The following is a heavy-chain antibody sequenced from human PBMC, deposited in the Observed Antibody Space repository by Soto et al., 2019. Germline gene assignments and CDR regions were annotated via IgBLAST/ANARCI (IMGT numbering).Heavy chain of an antibody. J-gene: IGHJ4*02. CDR3: ARHLVAAAGTY. D-gene: IGHD6-13*01. CDR1: GGSISSSSYY. Sequence: QLQLQESGPGLVKPSETLSLTCTVSGGSISSSSYYWGWIRQPPGKGLEWIGSISYTGSTYYNPSLQSXXTXSAXTSKNQFSLKLISVTAADTAVYYCARHLVAAAGTYWGQGTLVTVSS. V-gene: IGHV4-39*01. CDR2: ISYTGST.